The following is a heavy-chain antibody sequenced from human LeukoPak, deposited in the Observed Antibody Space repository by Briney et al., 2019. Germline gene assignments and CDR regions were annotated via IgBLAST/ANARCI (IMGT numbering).Heavy chain of an antibody. V-gene: IGHV3-7*01. CDR2: IKEDGSEK. J-gene: IGHJ5*02. Sequence: SGGSLRLSCVASGFTFRNYWMSWVRQVPGKGLEWVASIKEDGSEKNYVDSVKGRVTISSDNAKNSLYLHMNSLRAEDTAVFYCARAVASNWFDPWGQGTLVTVSS. CDR1: GFTFRNYW. CDR3: ARAVASNWFDP. D-gene: IGHD4-23*01.